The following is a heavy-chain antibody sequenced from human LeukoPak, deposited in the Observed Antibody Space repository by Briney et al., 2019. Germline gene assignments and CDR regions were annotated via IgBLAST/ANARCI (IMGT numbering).Heavy chain of an antibody. D-gene: IGHD1-26*01. J-gene: IGHJ4*02. CDR2: ISYDGSNK. CDR3: ARGRYSGSYGDY. V-gene: IGHV3-30*03. CDR1: GFTFSNYG. Sequence: GGSLRLSCAASGFTFSNYGMHWVRQAPGKGLEWVAVISYDGSNKYYADSVKGRFTISRDNSKNTLYLQMNSLRAEDTAVYYCARGRYSGSYGDYWGQGTLVTVSS.